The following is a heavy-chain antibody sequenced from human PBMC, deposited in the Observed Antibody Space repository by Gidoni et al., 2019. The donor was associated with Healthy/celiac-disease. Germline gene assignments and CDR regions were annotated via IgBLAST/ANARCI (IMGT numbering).Heavy chain of an antibody. CDR1: GFTFSSYW. CDR3: ARVPVGAPRGYGMDV. CDR2: INSDGSST. D-gene: IGHD1-26*01. J-gene: IGHJ6*02. V-gene: IGHV3-74*01. Sequence: EVQLVESGGGVVQPGGSLRLSCAASGFTFSSYWMHWVRQAPGKGLVWVSRINSDGSSTSYADSVKGRFTISRDNAKNTLYLQMNSLRAEDTAVYYCARVPVGAPRGYGMDVWGQGTTVTVSS.